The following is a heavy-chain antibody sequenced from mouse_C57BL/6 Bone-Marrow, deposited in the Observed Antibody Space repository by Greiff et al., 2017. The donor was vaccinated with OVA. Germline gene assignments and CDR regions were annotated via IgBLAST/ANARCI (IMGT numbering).Heavy chain of an antibody. CDR2: IDPETGGT. Sequence: QVQLQQSGAELVRPGASVTLSCKASGYTFTDYEMHWVKQTPVHGLEWIGAIDPETGGTAYNQKFKGKAILTADKSSGTAYMELRSLTSEDSAVYYCTRSRWLLRYFDVWGTGTTVTVSS. J-gene: IGHJ1*03. V-gene: IGHV1-15*01. CDR1: GYTFTDYE. CDR3: TRSRWLLRYFDV. D-gene: IGHD2-3*01.